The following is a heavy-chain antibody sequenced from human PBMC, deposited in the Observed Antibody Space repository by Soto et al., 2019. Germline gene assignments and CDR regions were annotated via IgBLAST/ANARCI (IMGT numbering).Heavy chain of an antibody. V-gene: IGHV1-8*01. J-gene: IGHJ6*02. CDR3: ARAFCGGDCYFSNV. Sequence: ASVKVSCKASGYTFTSYDINWVRQATGQGLEWMGRMNPNSGNTGYAQKFQGRVTMTRNTSISTAYMELSSLRSEDTAVYYCARAFCGGDCYFSNVWGQGTTVTVSS. CDR2: MNPNSGNT. CDR1: GYTFTSYD. D-gene: IGHD2-21*02.